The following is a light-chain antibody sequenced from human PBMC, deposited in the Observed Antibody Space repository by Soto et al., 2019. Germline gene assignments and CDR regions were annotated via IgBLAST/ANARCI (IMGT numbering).Light chain of an antibody. CDR3: HQYNGWPRT. V-gene: IGKV3-15*01. CDR1: QNISRS. Sequence: EIVMTQSPVTMSVSPGERSTLSCMALQNISRSLDWYQQKAGQGPSLLIYRTSTRAGGVPARFSGGGSGTEFTLTITSLQSEDFAFYYCHQYNGWPRTFGQGTKVDIK. J-gene: IGKJ1*01. CDR2: RTS.